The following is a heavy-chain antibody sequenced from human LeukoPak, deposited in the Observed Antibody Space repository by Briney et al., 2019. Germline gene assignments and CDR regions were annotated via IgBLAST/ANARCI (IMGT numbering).Heavy chain of an antibody. CDR1: GGSISSSSYY. D-gene: IGHD5-18*01. V-gene: IGHV4-39*01. CDR2: KYFRASGPT. Sequence: PSETLSLTCSVSGGSISSSSYYWGWVRQPPGKGLEWLGSKYFRASGPTDYNPSLKSRVSISLDTSRNLFSMKLTSVSAADTAVYYCARHPTGYLKIDYWGQGILVAVSS. CDR3: ARHPTGYLKIDY. J-gene: IGHJ4*02.